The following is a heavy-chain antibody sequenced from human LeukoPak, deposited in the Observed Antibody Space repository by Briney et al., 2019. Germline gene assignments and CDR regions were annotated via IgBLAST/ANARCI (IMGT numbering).Heavy chain of an antibody. CDR3: ARGRYYYDSSGYFHFDY. CDR2: IYYSGST. V-gene: IGHV4-59*01. D-gene: IGHD3-22*01. J-gene: IGHJ4*02. CDR1: GGSISSYY. Sequence: SETLSLTCTVSGGSISSYYWSWLRQPPGKGLEWLGYIYYSGSTNYNPSLKSRVTISVDTSKNQFSLKLSSVTAADTAVYYCARGRYYYDSSGYFHFDYWGQGTLVTVSS.